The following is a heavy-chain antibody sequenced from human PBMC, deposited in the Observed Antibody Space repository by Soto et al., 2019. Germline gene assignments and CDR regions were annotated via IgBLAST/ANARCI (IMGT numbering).Heavy chain of an antibody. D-gene: IGHD6-6*01. V-gene: IGHV4-59*01. J-gene: IGHJ6*02. CDR3: ARESIAARPWYYYYVMDV. CDR1: GGSISSYY. Sequence: PSETLSLTCTVSGGSISSYYWSWIRQPPGKGLEWIGYIYYSGSTNYNPSLKSRVTISVDASKNQFSLKLSSVTAADTAVYYCARESIAARPWYYYYVMDVWGQGTTVTVSS. CDR2: IYYSGST.